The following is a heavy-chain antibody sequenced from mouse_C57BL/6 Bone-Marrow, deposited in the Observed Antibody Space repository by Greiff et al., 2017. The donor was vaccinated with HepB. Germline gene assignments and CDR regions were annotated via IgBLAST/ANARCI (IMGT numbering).Heavy chain of an antibody. J-gene: IGHJ3*01. Sequence: EVHLVESGGGLVQPGESLKLSCESNEYEFPSHDMSWVRKTPEKRLDLVAAINSDGGSTYYPDTMERRFIISRDNTKKTLYLQMSSLRSEDTALYYCAGFYYGSSLPAWFAYWGQGTLVTVSA. CDR2: INSDGGST. D-gene: IGHD1-1*01. CDR3: AGFYYGSSLPAWFAY. CDR1: EYEFPSHD. V-gene: IGHV5-2*01.